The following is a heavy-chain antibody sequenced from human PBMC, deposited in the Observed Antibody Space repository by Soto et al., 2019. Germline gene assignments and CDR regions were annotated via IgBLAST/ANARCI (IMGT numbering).Heavy chain of an antibody. D-gene: IGHD5-18*01. CDR3: ASSNTAPAGFYYYGMDV. J-gene: IGHJ6*02. V-gene: IGHV4-59*01. CDR2: IYYSGST. CDR1: GGSISSYY. Sequence: SETLSLTCTVSGGSISSYYWSWIRQPPGKGLEWIGYIYYSGSTNYNPSLKSRVTISVDTSKNQFSLKLSSVTSADKGVDYCASSNTAPAGFYYYGMDVWGRGTTVTVSS.